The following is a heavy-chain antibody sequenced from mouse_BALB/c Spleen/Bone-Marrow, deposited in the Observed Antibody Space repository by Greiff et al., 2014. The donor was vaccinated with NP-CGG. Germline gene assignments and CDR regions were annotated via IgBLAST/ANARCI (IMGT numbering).Heavy chain of an antibody. Sequence: QVQLQQSGPELVRPGVSVKLSCKGSGYTFTAYAMHWVKQSHAKSLEWIGLISTYSGNTHYNQNFKGKATMTVDKSSSTAYMELARLTSEGSAIYYCARNFYGSSYFDYWGQGTTLTVSS. CDR3: ARNFYGSSYFDY. CDR2: ISTYSGNT. CDR1: GYTFTAYA. J-gene: IGHJ2*01. V-gene: IGHV1-67*01. D-gene: IGHD1-1*01.